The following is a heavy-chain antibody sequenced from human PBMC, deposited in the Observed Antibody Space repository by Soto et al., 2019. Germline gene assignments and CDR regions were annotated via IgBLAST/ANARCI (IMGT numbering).Heavy chain of an antibody. J-gene: IGHJ4*02. CDR2: ISGTGTKI. Sequence: GGALRPSRAAPGFTFSDRLMGLVRPAPGEGLEWVAHISGTGTKIEYADSVKGRFTISRDNAKNSLFLQTNSLTAEDTAVYYCARGPDYGDWLDFFDYWGRGTLVTVSS. CDR1: GFTFSDRL. V-gene: IGHV3-11*01. CDR3: ARGPDYGDWLDFFDY. D-gene: IGHD4-17*01.